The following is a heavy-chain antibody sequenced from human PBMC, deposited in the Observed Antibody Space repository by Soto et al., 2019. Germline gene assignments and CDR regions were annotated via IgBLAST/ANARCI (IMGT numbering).Heavy chain of an antibody. Sequence: GESVKISCKGSGYSFTSYLISWVRQMPGEGLEWVGRIDPSDSCSNYSPSFQGHVTISADKSISTAYLQWSSLKASDTAMYYCARPDCSGGSCYNSYGMEGWGNGTQVTVSS. V-gene: IGHV5-10-1*01. CDR1: GYSFTSYL. J-gene: IGHJ6*04. D-gene: IGHD2-15*01. CDR2: IDPSDSCS. CDR3: ARPDCSGGSCYNSYGMEG.